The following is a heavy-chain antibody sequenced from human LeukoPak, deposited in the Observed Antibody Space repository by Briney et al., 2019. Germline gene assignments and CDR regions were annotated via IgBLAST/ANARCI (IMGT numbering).Heavy chain of an antibody. Sequence: PSETLSLTCTVSGGSISSYYWSRIRQPPGKGLEWIGYIYYSGSTNYNPSLKSRVTISVDTSKNQFSLKLSSVTAADTAVYYCARTTGTIFGVVPNYYYYYMDVWGKGTTVTVSS. D-gene: IGHD3-3*01. CDR3: ARTTGTIFGVVPNYYYYYMDV. J-gene: IGHJ6*03. CDR2: IYYSGST. V-gene: IGHV4-59*01. CDR1: GGSISSYY.